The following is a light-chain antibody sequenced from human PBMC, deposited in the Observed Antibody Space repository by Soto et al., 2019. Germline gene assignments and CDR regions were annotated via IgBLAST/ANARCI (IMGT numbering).Light chain of an antibody. CDR3: QQSDTALSLT. V-gene: IGKV1-39*01. CDR2: AAS. Sequence: DIQMTQSPSSLSASVGDRVTITCRASESINRHLNWYQQQPGKAPKLLIYAASSLQNGVPSRFWGGGSGTDFTLIITNLQPEDFATYYCQQSDTALSLTFGPGTRLAIK. J-gene: IGKJ5*01. CDR1: ESINRH.